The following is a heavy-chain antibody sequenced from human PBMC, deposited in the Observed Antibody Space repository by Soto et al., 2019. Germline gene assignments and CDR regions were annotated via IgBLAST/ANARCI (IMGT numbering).Heavy chain of an antibody. CDR3: ARRIYDSDTGPNFQYYFDS. J-gene: IGHJ4*02. CDR1: GYSFAGYW. D-gene: IGHD3-22*01. V-gene: IGHV5-10-1*01. Sequence: GESLKISCKGSGYSFAGYWITWVRQKPGKGLEWMGRIDPSDSQTYYSPSFRGHVTISATKSITTVFLQWSSLRASDTVMYYCARRIYDSDTGPNFQYYFDSWGQGTPVTVSS. CDR2: IDPSDSQT.